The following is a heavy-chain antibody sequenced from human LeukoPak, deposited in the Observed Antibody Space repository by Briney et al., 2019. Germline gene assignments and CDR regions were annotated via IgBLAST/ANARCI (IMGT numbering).Heavy chain of an antibody. Sequence: GGSLRLSCAASGFTFSSSAMSWVRQAPGKGLEWVAFIRYDGSNKYYADSVKGRFTISRDNSKNTLYLQMNSLRAEDTAVYYCAKAIAVAATDAFDIWGQGTMVTVSS. CDR3: AKAIAVAATDAFDI. V-gene: IGHV3-30*02. J-gene: IGHJ3*02. D-gene: IGHD6-19*01. CDR2: IRYDGSNK. CDR1: GFTFSSSA.